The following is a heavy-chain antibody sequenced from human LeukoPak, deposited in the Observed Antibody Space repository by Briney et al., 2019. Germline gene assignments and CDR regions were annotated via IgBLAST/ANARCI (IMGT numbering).Heavy chain of an antibody. V-gene: IGHV6-1*01. CDR2: TYYRSKLYN. J-gene: IGHJ4*02. D-gene: IGHD3-22*01. CDR1: GDSVSSNSAA. Sequence: PSQTLSLTCAISGDSVSSNSAAWHWIRQSPSRGLEWLGRTYYRSKLYNDYAVSVKSRITINPDTSKNQFSLQLNSVTPEDTAVYYCAREINQGSGYYYFPLDYWGQGTLVTVSS. CDR3: AREINQGSGYYYFPLDY.